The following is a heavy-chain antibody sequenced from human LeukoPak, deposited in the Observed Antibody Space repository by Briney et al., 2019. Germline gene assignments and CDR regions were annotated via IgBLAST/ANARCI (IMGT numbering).Heavy chain of an antibody. J-gene: IGHJ5*02. CDR1: GFTFNDYY. CDR3: ATDGAGFDT. V-gene: IGHV3-11*01. Sequence: PGGSLRLSCAASGFTFNDYYMSWIRQAPGKGLEWLSYINIGGTNTHYADSVKGRFTISRDNAKKSLYLEMNNLRAEDTAVYYCATDGAGFDTWGQGVPGTGSS. CDR2: INIGGTNT.